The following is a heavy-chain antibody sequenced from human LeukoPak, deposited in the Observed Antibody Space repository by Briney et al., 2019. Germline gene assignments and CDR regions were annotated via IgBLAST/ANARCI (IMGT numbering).Heavy chain of an antibody. Sequence: PSETLSLTCTVSGGSISSSSYYWSWIRQPPGKGLEWIGYIYYSGSTNYNPSLKSRVTISVDTSKNQFSLKLSSVTAADTAVYYCARHPTYYYDSSGYYPENYFDYWGQGTLVTVSS. J-gene: IGHJ4*02. V-gene: IGHV4-61*05. D-gene: IGHD3-22*01. CDR1: GGSISSSSYY. CDR2: IYYSGST. CDR3: ARHPTYYYDSSGYYPENYFDY.